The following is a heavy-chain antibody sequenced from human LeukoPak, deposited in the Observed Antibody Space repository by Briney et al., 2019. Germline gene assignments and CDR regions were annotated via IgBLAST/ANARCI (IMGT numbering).Heavy chain of an antibody. CDR1: GGSISSYY. CDR3: ARVREGYCGGDCYSRYFDL. J-gene: IGHJ2*01. Sequence: SETLSLTCTVSGGSISSYYWSWIRQPPGKGLEWIGYIYYSGSTNYNPSLKSRVTISVDTSKNQFSLKLSSVTAADTAVYYCARVREGYCGGDCYSRYFDLWGRGTLVTVSS. V-gene: IGHV4-59*01. CDR2: IYYSGST. D-gene: IGHD2-21*02.